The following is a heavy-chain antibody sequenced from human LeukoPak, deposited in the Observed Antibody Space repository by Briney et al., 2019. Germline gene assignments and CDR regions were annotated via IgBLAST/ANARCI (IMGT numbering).Heavy chain of an antibody. J-gene: IGHJ4*02. CDR1: GFTVSSNY. V-gene: IGHV3-66*01. CDR3: ARSTLDYSSGFTFDY. CDR2: IYSGGST. D-gene: IGHD6-19*01. Sequence: GGSLRLSCAASGFTVSSNYMSRVRQAPGKGLEWVSVIYSGGSTYYADSVKGRFTISRDNSKNTLYLQMNSLRAEDTAVYYCARSTLDYSSGFTFDYWGQGTLVPVSS.